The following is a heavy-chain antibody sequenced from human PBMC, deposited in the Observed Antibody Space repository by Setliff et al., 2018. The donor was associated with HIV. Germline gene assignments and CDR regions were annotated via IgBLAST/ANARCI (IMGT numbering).Heavy chain of an antibody. Sequence: GASVKVSCKASGYTFTSYYVHFVRQAPGQGPEWMGIINPNGGSTNYAQKFEGRVAMTADTSTTNVHMYLNSLRSEDTAIYYCARGGPGNSFGYDWFEPWGQGSPVTVSS. CDR2: INPNGGST. CDR1: GYTFTSYY. V-gene: IGHV1-46*01. D-gene: IGHD5-18*01. CDR3: ARGGPGNSFGYDWFEP. J-gene: IGHJ5*02.